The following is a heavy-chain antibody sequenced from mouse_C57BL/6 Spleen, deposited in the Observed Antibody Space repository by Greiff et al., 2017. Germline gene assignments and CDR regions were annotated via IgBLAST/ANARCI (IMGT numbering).Heavy chain of an antibody. D-gene: IGHD2-3*01. V-gene: IGHV1-26*01. CDR1: GYTFTDYY. Sequence: VQLQQSGPELVKPGASVKISCKASGYTFTDYYMNWVKQSHGKSLEWIGDINPNNGGTSYNQKFKGKATLTVDKSSSTAYMELRSLTSEDSAVYYCARSFYDGMDYWGQGTSVTVSS. CDR3: ARSFYDGMDY. CDR2: INPNNGGT. J-gene: IGHJ4*01.